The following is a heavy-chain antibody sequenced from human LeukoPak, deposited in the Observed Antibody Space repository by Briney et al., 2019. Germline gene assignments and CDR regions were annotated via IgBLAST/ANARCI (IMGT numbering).Heavy chain of an antibody. CDR3: AKGDYDILTGYFDY. CDR1: GGTFSSYA. D-gene: IGHD3-9*01. CDR2: IIPIFGTA. V-gene: IGHV1-69*05. Sequence: SVKVSCKASGGTFSSYAISWVRQAPGQGLEWMGRIIPIFGTANYAQKFQGRVTITTDESTSTAYMELSSLRSEDTAVYYCAKGDYDILTGYFDYWGQGTLVTVSS. J-gene: IGHJ4*02.